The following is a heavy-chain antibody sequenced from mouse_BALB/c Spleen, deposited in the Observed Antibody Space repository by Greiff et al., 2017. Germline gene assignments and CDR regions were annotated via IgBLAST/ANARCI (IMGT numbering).Heavy chain of an antibody. J-gene: IGHJ3*01. Sequence: DVKLVESGGGLVQPGGSLKLSCAASGFTFSSYGMSWVRQTPDKRLELVATINSNGGSTYYPDSVKGRFTISRDNAKNTLYLQMSSLKSEDTAMYYCARDPLYDAGLFAYWGQGTLVTVSA. CDR1: GFTFSSYG. CDR3: ARDPLYDAGLFAY. CDR2: INSNGGST. V-gene: IGHV5-6-3*01. D-gene: IGHD2-12*01.